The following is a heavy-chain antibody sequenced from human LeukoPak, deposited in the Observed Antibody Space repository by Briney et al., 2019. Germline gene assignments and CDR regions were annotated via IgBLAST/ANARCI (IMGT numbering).Heavy chain of an antibody. CDR3: ARQIYYGMDV. V-gene: IGHV4-39*01. CDR2: IYYSGST. J-gene: IGHJ6*02. CDR1: GGSISSSSYY. Sequence: SETLSLTCTVSGGSISSSSYYWGWIRQPPGKGLEWMGSIYYSGSTYYNPSLKSRVTISVDTSKNQFSLKLSSVTAADTAVYYCARQIYYGMDVWGQGTTVTVSS.